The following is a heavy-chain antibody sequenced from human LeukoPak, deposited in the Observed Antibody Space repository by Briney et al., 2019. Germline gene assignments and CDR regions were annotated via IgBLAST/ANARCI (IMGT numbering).Heavy chain of an antibody. CDR2: MNPNSGNT. CDR1: GYTFTIYD. CDR3: AIRTPVDIVATLGERVKKGLDY. D-gene: IGHD5-12*01. J-gene: IGHJ4*02. Sequence: ASVTVSCKASGYTFTIYDINWLRQAPGQGLEWMGWMNPNSGNTGYAQKFQGRVTMTRNTSMSTAYMELSSLRSEDTAVYYCAIRTPVDIVATLGERVKKGLDYWGQGTLVTVSS. V-gene: IGHV1-8*02.